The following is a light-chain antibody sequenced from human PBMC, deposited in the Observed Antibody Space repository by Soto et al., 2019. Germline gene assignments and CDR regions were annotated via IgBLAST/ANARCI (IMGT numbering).Light chain of an antibody. J-gene: IGKJ5*01. CDR2: DAS. V-gene: IGKV3-11*01. CDR3: QQRSNWAIT. Sequence: ERVMTQSPATLAVSPGERATFSCMASQSVSSNLAWYQQKPGQAPRLLIYDASNRATGIPARFSGSGSGTDFTLTISSLEPEDFAVYYCQQRSNWAITFGQGTRLEI. CDR1: QSVSSN.